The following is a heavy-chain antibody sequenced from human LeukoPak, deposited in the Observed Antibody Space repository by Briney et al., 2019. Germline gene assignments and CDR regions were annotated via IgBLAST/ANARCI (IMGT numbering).Heavy chain of an antibody. J-gene: IGHJ4*02. V-gene: IGHV3-66*01. CDR3: ASSNFDWLLLLDY. Sequence: GGSLRLSCAASGFTFSSFAMHWLRQAPGKGLEWVSVIYSGGSTYYADSVKGRFTISRDNSKNTLYLQMNSLRAEDTAVYYCASSNFDWLLLLDYWGQGTLVTVSS. CDR2: IYSGGST. CDR1: GFTFSSFA. D-gene: IGHD3-9*01.